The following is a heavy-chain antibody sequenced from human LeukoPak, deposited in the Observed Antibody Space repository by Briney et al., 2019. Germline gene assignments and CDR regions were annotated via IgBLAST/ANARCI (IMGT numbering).Heavy chain of an antibody. V-gene: IGHV4-4*07. CDR1: GGSISSYY. CDR2: IYTSGST. CDR3: AGRLVLLWFGEEEGFDI. Sequence: SETLSLTCTVSGGSISSYYWSWIRQPAGKGLEWIGRIYTSGSTNYNPSLKSRVTTSVDTSKNQFSLKLSSVTAADTAVYYCAGRLVLLWFGEEEGFDIWGQGTMVTVSS. D-gene: IGHD3-10*01. J-gene: IGHJ3*02.